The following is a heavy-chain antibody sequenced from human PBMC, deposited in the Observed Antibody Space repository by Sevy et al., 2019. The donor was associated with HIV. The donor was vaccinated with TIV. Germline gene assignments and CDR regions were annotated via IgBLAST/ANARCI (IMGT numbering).Heavy chain of an antibody. V-gene: IGHV3-49*04. CDR3: TGWKGAQSIFDY. Sequence: GGSLRLSCTASGFTFGDYAMSWVRQAPGKGLEWVAFLKGRGYGGTIDNAASVQGRFTISRDDSKSIAYLQMNDLRTADTAVYYCTGWKGAQSIFDYWGQGTLVTVSS. CDR1: GFTFGDYA. J-gene: IGHJ4*02. D-gene: IGHD1-1*01. CDR2: LKGRGYGGTI.